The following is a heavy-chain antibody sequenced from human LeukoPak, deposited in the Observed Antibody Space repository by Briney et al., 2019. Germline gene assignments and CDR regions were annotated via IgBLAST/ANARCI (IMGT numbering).Heavy chain of an antibody. CDR3: ARCREGAKTRYFDL. CDR2: ISDSGDRT. CDR1: GFTFTSHA. D-gene: IGHD1-26*01. Sequence: GGSLRLSCAASGFTFTSHAMHWVRQAPGKGLEWVSTISDSGDRTSYANSVKGRFSVSRDNSKNTLYLQMGSLTAEDVAVYYCARCREGAKTRYFDLWGRGALVTVSS. V-gene: IGHV3-64*01. J-gene: IGHJ2*01.